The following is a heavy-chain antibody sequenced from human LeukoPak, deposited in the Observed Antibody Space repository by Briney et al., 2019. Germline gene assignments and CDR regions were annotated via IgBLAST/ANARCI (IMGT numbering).Heavy chain of an antibody. CDR3: ARDRANIVVVSASEY. CDR2: TTNSGSTT. J-gene: IGHJ4*02. CDR1: GFTFSDYY. Sequence: PGGSLRLSCAASGFTFSDYYMSWIRQAPGKGLEWVSDTTNSGSTTYYADSVRGRFTISRDNAKNSLYLQLNSLRAEDTAVYYCARDRANIVVVSASEYWGQGTLVTVSS. D-gene: IGHD2-21*01. V-gene: IGHV3-11*01.